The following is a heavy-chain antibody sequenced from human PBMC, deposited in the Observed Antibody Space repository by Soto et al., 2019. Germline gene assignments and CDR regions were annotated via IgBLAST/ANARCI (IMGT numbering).Heavy chain of an antibody. V-gene: IGHV3-73*01. CDR1: GFTFSGSA. CDR2: IRSKANNYAT. Sequence: GGSLRLSCAASGFTFSGSAIHWVRQASGKGLECLGLIRSKANNYATAYGASVKGRFTISRDDSKNTAYLQMNSLKTEDTAIYYCSRQMFSPDNHRAQRTLDTVSS. J-gene: IGHJ4*02. D-gene: IGHD1-1*01. CDR3: SRQMFSPDNH.